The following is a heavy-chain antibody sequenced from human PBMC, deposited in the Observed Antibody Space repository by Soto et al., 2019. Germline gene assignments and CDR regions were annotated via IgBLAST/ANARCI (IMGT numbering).Heavy chain of an antibody. Sequence: GASVKASCKASGYTFTRYDINWVRQATGQGLEWMGWMNPNSGNTGYAQKFQGRVTMTRNTSISTAYMELSSLRSEDTAVYYCARVRRRCTNGVCYYNWFDPWGQGTLVTVSS. CDR2: MNPNSGNT. J-gene: IGHJ5*02. CDR1: GYTFTRYD. D-gene: IGHD2-8*01. CDR3: ARVRRRCTNGVCYYNWFDP. V-gene: IGHV1-8*01.